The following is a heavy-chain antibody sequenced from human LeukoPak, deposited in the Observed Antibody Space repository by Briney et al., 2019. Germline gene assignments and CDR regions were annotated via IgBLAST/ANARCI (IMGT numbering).Heavy chain of an antibody. D-gene: IGHD6-13*01. Sequence: GGSLRLSCAASGFTFSSYAMSWVRQAPGMGLEWVSGISGSGDSTYYADSVKGRFTISRDKSKNTLYLQMNSLRAEDTAVYYGAKDGGSNLYGCFDPWGQGTLVTVSS. CDR1: GFTFSSYA. CDR2: ISGSGDST. V-gene: IGHV3-23*01. CDR3: AKDGGSNLYGCFDP. J-gene: IGHJ5*02.